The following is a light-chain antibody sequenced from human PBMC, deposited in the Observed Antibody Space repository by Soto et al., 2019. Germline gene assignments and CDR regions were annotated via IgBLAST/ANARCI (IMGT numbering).Light chain of an antibody. J-gene: IGKJ1*01. CDR3: QQYNSYSWT. CDR2: DAS. CDR1: QSISSW. Sequence: DIQMTKSRSALSASLGDRVTITCRASQSISSWLAWYQQKPGKAPKLLIYDASSLESGVPSRFSGSGSGTEFTLTISSLQPDDFATYYCQQYNSYSWTFGQGTKVDIK. V-gene: IGKV1-5*01.